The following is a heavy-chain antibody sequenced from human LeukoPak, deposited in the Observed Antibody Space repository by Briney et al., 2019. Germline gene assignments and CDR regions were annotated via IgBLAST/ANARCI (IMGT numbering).Heavy chain of an antibody. J-gene: IGHJ3*02. D-gene: IGHD3-10*01. CDR2: INQDGSEK. CDR1: GFTFDDYW. Sequence: PGGSLRLSCGASGFTFDDYWMSWVRQAPGQGLEWVANINQDGSEKYYLDSAKGRFTISRDNARNSLYLQMNSLRAEDTAVYYCATHELKDAFDIWGQGTMVTVPS. CDR3: ATHELKDAFDI. V-gene: IGHV3-7*01.